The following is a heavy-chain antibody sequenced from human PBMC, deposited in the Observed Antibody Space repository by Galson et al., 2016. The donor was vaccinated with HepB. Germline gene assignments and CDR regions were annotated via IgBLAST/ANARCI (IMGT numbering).Heavy chain of an antibody. CDR1: GFTFSDHY. CDR2: SRNKARRYTT. J-gene: IGHJ4*02. Sequence: SLRLSCAASGFTFSDHYMEWVRQAPGKGLEWVARSRNKARRYTTDYAASVKGRFAISRDESENSLYLQMNSLKTEDTAVYYCAKDAKRMPTGNGGIYDYWGQGTLATVSS. CDR3: AKDAKRMPTGNGGIYDY. V-gene: IGHV3-72*01. D-gene: IGHD5-12*01.